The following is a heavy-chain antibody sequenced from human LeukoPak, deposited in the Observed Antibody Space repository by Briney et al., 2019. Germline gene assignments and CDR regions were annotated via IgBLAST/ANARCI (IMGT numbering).Heavy chain of an antibody. D-gene: IGHD1-7*01. CDR1: GGSFSGYY. Sequence: SETLSLTCAVYGGSFSGYYWSWIRKPPGKGLDWNGEINHSGSTNYNPSLKSRVTISVDTSKNQFSLKLSSVTAADTAVYYCARVPLYITGTTGWFDPWGQGTLVTVSS. CDR2: INHSGST. V-gene: IGHV4-34*01. J-gene: IGHJ5*02. CDR3: ARVPLYITGTTGWFDP.